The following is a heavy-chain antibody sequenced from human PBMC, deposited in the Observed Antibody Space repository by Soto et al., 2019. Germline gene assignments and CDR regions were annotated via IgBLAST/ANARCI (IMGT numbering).Heavy chain of an antibody. D-gene: IGHD3-22*01. J-gene: IGHJ4*02. V-gene: IGHV4-31*03. Sequence: SETLSLTCTVSGGSISSGGYYWSWIRQHPGKGLEWIGYIYYSGSTYYNPSLKSRVTISVDTSKNQFSLKLSSVTAADTAVYYCARAPPTYYYDSSGSLAFDYWGQGTLVTVSS. CDR1: GGSISSGGYY. CDR3: ARAPPTYYYDSSGSLAFDY. CDR2: IYYSGST.